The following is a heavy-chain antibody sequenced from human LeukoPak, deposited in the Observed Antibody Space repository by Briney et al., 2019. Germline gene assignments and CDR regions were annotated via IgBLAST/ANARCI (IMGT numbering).Heavy chain of an antibody. J-gene: IGHJ6*03. Sequence: SETLSLTCAVYGGSFSGYYWSWIRQPPGKGLEWIGEINHSGSTNYNPSLKSRVTISVDTSKNQFSLKLSSVTAVDTAVYYCARARAFVPYYYYYYMDVWGKGTTVTVSS. CDR1: GGSFSGYY. D-gene: IGHD3-3*02. V-gene: IGHV4-34*01. CDR3: ARARAFVPYYYYYYMDV. CDR2: INHSGST.